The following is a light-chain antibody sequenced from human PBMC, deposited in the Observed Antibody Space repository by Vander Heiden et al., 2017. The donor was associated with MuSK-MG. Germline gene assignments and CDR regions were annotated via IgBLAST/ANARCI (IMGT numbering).Light chain of an antibody. CDR2: EDT. CDR1: SGSIASNY. Sequence: FMLTQPHSVSESPGKTVTISCTRSSGSIASNYVQWYQQRPGTSPTTVMFEDTRRPSGVPARFSGSIDRSSNSASLTISGLKTEDEADYYCQSYDSSNREVFGGGTKLTVL. J-gene: IGLJ3*02. CDR3: QSYDSSNREV. V-gene: IGLV6-57*01.